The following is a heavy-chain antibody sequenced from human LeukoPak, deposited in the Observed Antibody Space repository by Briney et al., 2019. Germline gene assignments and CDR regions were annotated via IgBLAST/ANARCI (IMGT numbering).Heavy chain of an antibody. J-gene: IGHJ5*02. CDR1: GYTFSSND. V-gene: IGHV1-8*01. D-gene: IGHD3-10*01. CDR2: MNPHSGNT. Sequence: ASVKVSCKASGYTFSSNDINWVRQATGQGLEWMGWMNPHSGNTGYAQKFQGRVTITRNSSISTAYMELSSLRSEDTAVYYCARGHGSGTYYNVWVDPWGQGTLVTVSS. CDR3: ARGHGSGTYYNVWVDP.